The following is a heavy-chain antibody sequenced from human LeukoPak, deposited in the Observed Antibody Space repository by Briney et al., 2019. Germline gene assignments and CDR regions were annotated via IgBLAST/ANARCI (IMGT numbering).Heavy chain of an antibody. J-gene: IGHJ6*03. V-gene: IGHV1-18*01. CDR3: ARDLFCGGDRYYYYYYMDV. Sequence: ASVKVSCKASGYTFTSYGISWVRQAPGQGLEWMGWISAYNGNTNYAQKLQGRVTMTTDTSTSTAYMELRSLRSDDTAVYYCARDLFCGGDRYYYYYYMDVWGKGTTVTVSS. CDR1: GYTFTSYG. CDR2: ISAYNGNT. D-gene: IGHD2-21*02.